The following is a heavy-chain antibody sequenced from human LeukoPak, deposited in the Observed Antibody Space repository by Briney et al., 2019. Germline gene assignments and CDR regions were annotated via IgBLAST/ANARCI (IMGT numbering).Heavy chain of an antibody. J-gene: IGHJ4*02. CDR3: ARLRYFDWLPYFDY. Sequence: SETLSLTCTVSGGSVSSYYWSWIRQPPGKGLEWIGYIYNSGSTSYNPSLKSRVTISVDTSKNQFSLKLRSVTAADTAVYYCARLRYFDWLPYFDYWGQGTLVTVSS. V-gene: IGHV4-59*02. CDR2: IYNSGST. D-gene: IGHD3-9*01. CDR1: GGSVSSYY.